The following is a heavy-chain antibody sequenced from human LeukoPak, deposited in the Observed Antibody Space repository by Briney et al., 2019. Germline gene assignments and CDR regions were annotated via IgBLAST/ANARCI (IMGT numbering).Heavy chain of an antibody. D-gene: IGHD3-10*01. V-gene: IGHV3-48*03. CDR1: GFTFSSYE. Sequence: GGSLRLSCAASGFTFSSYEMNWVRQAPGKGLEWVSYISSSGSTIYYADSVKGRFTISRDNAKNSLYLQMNRLRAEDTAVYYCASNSGSSHPFDIWGQGTMVTVSS. J-gene: IGHJ3*02. CDR3: ASNSGSSHPFDI. CDR2: ISSSGSTI.